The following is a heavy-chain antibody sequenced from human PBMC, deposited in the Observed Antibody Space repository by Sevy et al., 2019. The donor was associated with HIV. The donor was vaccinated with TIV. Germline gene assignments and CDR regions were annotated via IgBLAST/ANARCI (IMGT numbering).Heavy chain of an antibody. Sequence: GGSLRRSCAASGFTFSSYSINWVRQAPGKGLEWVSSISSSSNFIYYADSVKGRFTITRDNAKNSLYLQMHSLRAEDTAVYYCARGEYCSSTTCSYFDYWGQGTLVTVSS. CDR2: ISSSSNFI. CDR1: GFTFSSYS. V-gene: IGHV3-21*01. D-gene: IGHD2-2*01. CDR3: ARGEYCSSTTCSYFDY. J-gene: IGHJ4*02.